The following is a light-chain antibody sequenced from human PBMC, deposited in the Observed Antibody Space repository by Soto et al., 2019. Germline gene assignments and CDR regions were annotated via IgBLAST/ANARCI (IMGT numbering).Light chain of an antibody. CDR3: QQYGSSPRT. CDR1: QSLGSSY. J-gene: IGKJ1*01. Sequence: EIVLTQSPGTLYLSPGEIATLSCRASQSLGSSYLAWYQQKPGQAPRLLIYGVSSRATGIPDRFSGSGSGTDFTLTISRLEPEDFAMYYCQQYGSSPRTFGQGTEVEIK. V-gene: IGKV3-20*01. CDR2: GVS.